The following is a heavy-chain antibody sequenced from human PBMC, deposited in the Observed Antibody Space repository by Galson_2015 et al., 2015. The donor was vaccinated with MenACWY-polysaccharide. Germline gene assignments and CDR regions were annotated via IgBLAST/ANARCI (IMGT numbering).Heavy chain of an antibody. J-gene: IGHJ1*01. Sequence: SLRLSCAASGFSFSSYSMHWVRQAPGKGPEWVAVTSSHGGIKYYADSVNGRFTISRDNSKNTLFLQMNSLRAEDTAMYYCASARGPPGHW. CDR2: TSSHGGIK. V-gene: IGHV3-30-3*01. CDR1: GFSFSSYS. CDR3: ASARGPPGH. D-gene: IGHD3-10*01.